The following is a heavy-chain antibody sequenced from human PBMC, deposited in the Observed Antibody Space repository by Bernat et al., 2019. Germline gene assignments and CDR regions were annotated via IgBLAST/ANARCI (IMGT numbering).Heavy chain of an antibody. J-gene: IGHJ4*02. CDR2: INPNSGGT. CDR1: GYTFTGHY. D-gene: IGHD3-10*01. Sequence: QVQLVQSGAEVKKPGASVKVSCKASGYTFTGHYMHWVRQAPGQGLEWMGWINPNSGGTNYAQKFQGWVTMTRDTSISTAYMELSRLRSDDTAVYYCAGDKGFGEFSRGATFDYWGQGTLVTVSS. V-gene: IGHV1-2*04. CDR3: AGDKGFGEFSRGATFDY.